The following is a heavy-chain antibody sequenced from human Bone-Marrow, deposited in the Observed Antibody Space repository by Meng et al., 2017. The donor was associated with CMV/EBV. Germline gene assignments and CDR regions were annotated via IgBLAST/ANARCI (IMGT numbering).Heavy chain of an antibody. D-gene: IGHD3-16*01. CDR2: TYYRSKWYN. CDR1: GDSVSSNTAA. CDR3: ARDSVITFGGVSHYDTLDY. Sequence: QVQLQQPGPGQVKPSQTLALTCAISGDSVSSNTAAWNWIRQSPSRGLEWLGRTYYRSKWYNDYAVSVKSRITINPHTSKNQFSLQLNSVTPEDTAVYYCARDSVITFGGVSHYDTLDYWGQGTLVTVSS. V-gene: IGHV6-1*01. J-gene: IGHJ4*02.